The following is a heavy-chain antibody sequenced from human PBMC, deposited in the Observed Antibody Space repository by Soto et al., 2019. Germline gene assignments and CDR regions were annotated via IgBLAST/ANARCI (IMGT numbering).Heavy chain of an antibody. J-gene: IGHJ5*02. CDR1: GFTFSNAW. Sequence: PGGSLRLSCAASGFTFSNAWMNWVRQAPGKGLEWVGRIKSKTDGGTTDYAAPVKGRFTISRDDSKNTLYLQMNSLRAEDTAVYYCAKDLRAYYDFWSGYYPINWFDPWGQGTLVTVSS. D-gene: IGHD3-3*01. V-gene: IGHV3-15*01. CDR3: AKDLRAYYDFWSGYYPINWFDP. CDR2: IKSKTDGGTT.